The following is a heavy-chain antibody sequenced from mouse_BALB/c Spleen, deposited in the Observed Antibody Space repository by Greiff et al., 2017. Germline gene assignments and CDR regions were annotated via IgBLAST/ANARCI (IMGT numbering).Heavy chain of an antibody. Sequence: VQLKESGAELVKPGASVKLSCTASGFNIKDSYMHWVKQRPEQGLEWIGRIDPANGNTKYDPKFQGKATITADTSSNTAYLQLSSLTSEDTAVYYCARSTVVAPMDYWGQGTSVTVSS. CDR2: IDPANGNT. V-gene: IGHV14-3*02. J-gene: IGHJ4*01. D-gene: IGHD1-1*01. CDR1: GFNIKDSY. CDR3: ARSTVVAPMDY.